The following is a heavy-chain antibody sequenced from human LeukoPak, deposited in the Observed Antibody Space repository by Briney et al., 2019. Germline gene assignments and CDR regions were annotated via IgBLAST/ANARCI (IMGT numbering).Heavy chain of an antibody. CDR2: INPNSGGT. J-gene: IGHJ4*02. D-gene: IGHD1-26*01. Sequence: ASVKVACKASGYTFTGYYMHWVRQAPGQGLEWMGWINPNSGGTNYAQKFQGRITMTRDTSISTAYMELSRLRSDDTAVYYSARDLGGSYYNYFDYWGQGTLVTVSS. CDR1: GYTFTGYY. V-gene: IGHV1-2*02. CDR3: ARDLGGSYYNYFDY.